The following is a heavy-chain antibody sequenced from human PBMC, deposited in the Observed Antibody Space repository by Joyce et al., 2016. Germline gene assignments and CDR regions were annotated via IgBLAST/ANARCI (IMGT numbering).Heavy chain of an antibody. CDR3: ARVILNGNYFDY. Sequence: QVQLVQSGVEVKKPGASVKVSCKASGYIFNSYGISWVRQAPGQGLEWMGWISGYNGSTYYAQKVQGRVTMTTDTSTSTAYLELRRLRSDDTAVYYCARVILNGNYFDYWGRGTLVTVSS. J-gene: IGHJ4*02. CDR1: GYIFNSYG. V-gene: IGHV1-18*01. D-gene: IGHD2-8*01. CDR2: ISGYNGST.